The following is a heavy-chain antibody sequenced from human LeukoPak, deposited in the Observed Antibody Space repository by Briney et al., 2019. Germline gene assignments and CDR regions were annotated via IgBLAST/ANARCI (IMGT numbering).Heavy chain of an antibody. D-gene: IGHD2-8*02. J-gene: IGHJ1*01. CDR1: GGPIYSYY. CDR3: ARGGTGPRYQH. V-gene: IGHV4-4*07. CDR2: LYPGVST. Sequence: PSETLSLTCTVSGGPIYSYYWSWIRQTAGKGLEWIGRLYPGVSTNYNPSLKSRVTMSVDTSKNQFALKLSAVTAADTAVYYCARGGTGPRYQHWGQGTLVTVSS.